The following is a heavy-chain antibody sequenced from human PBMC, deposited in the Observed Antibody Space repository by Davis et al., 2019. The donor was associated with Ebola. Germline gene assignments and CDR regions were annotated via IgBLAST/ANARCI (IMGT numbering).Heavy chain of an antibody. J-gene: IGHJ4*02. V-gene: IGHV1-18*04. D-gene: IGHD1-1*01. CDR2: INPHNGNT. CDR1: GYTFTSYG. Sequence: AASVKVSCKASGYTFTSYGITWVRQAPGQGLEWMGWINPHNGNTNYAQNVQGRVTMTTDTSTSTAYKEVGSLRSDDTAVYYCSRAQFPTTSDHWGQGTLVTVSS. CDR3: SRAQFPTTSDH.